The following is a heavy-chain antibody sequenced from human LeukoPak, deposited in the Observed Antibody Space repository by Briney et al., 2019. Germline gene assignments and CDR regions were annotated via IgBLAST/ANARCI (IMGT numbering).Heavy chain of an antibody. J-gene: IGHJ4*02. Sequence: EASVKVSCKASGYTFTSYAISWVRQAPGQGLEWMGGIIPIFGTANYAQKFQGRVTITADESTSTAYMELSSLRSEDTAVYYCARENPTIDYGGNSGFDYWGQGTLVTVSS. D-gene: IGHD4-23*01. V-gene: IGHV1-69*13. CDR1: GYTFTSYA. CDR3: ARENPTIDYGGNSGFDY. CDR2: IIPIFGTA.